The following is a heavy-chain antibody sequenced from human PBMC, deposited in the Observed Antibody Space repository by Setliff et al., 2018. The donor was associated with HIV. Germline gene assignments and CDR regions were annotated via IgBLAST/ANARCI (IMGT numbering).Heavy chain of an antibody. V-gene: IGHV1-2*02. Sequence: ASVKVSCKASGYTFTGYYMHWVRQAPGQGLEWMGWINPHSGDTNYAQKFQDRVTMTRDTSVNIAYMQLSRLRSDDTAVYYCARAPTLFGVEYYYYFGMDVWGQGTTVTVSS. CDR3: ARAPTLFGVEYYYYFGMDV. D-gene: IGHD3-3*01. CDR1: GYTFTGYY. CDR2: INPHSGDT. J-gene: IGHJ6*02.